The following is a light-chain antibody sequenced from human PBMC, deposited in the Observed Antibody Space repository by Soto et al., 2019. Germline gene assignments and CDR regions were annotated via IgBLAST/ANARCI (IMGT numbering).Light chain of an antibody. CDR1: QDIATY. J-gene: IGKJ4*01. Sequence: DIQMTQSPSSLSASVGNRVTITCQASQDIATYLNWYQQKPGKAPNLLIYDASNLETGVPSRFSGSGSGTDFTLTIRSLQPEDFATYYCQQANSFPRTFGGGTKVDIK. CDR2: DAS. CDR3: QQANSFPRT. V-gene: IGKV1-33*01.